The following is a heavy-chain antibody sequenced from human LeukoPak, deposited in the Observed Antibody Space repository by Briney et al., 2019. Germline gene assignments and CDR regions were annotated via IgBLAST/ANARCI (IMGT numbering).Heavy chain of an antibody. V-gene: IGHV4-39*02. CDR3: ASPSKLVISRGGFDI. Sequence: SETLSLTCTVSGGSSSDTTYYWAWIRQPPGKGLEWIASIYFSETTYNPSLKSRITISADTSKKHFSLKLSSVTAADTAVYYCASPSKLVISRGGFDIWGQGTMVTVSA. J-gene: IGHJ3*02. D-gene: IGHD3-22*01. CDR2: IYFSETT. CDR1: GGSSSDTTYY.